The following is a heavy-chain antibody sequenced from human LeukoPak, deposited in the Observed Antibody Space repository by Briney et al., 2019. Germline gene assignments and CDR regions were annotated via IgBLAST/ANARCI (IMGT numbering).Heavy chain of an antibody. V-gene: IGHV4-38-2*02. D-gene: IGHD3-10*01. CDR2: IYTSGST. CDR3: ARDNMVRVWATWYFDL. J-gene: IGHJ2*01. Sequence: SETLSLTCAVSGYSISSGYYWGWIRQPPGKGLEWIGRIYTSGSTNYNPSLKSRVTMSVDTSKNQFSLKLSSVTAADTAVYYCARDNMVRVWATWYFDLWGRGTLVTVSS. CDR1: GYSISSGYY.